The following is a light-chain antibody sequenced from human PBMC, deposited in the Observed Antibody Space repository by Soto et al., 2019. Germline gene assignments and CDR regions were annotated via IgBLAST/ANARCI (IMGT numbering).Light chain of an antibody. V-gene: IGKV2D-29*01. J-gene: IGKJ4*01. CDR3: MQSLQLPLP. Sequence: IVLTQTPLSLAVIPGQPASISCKSSQSLRYSDGKTYLFWYLQKPGQPPHLLIYEASNRFSGVPDRFSGSGSGTDFTLKISRVEPEDVGMYYCMQSLQLPLPFGGGTKVEIK. CDR1: QSLRYSDGKTY. CDR2: EAS.